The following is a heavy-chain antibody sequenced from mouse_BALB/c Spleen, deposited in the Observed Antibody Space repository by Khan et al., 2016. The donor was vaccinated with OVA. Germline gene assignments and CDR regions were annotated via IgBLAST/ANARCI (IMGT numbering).Heavy chain of an antibody. Sequence: QIQLVQSGPELKKPGETVKISCETSGYTFTNYGMNWVKQAPGKGLKWMGWINTNTGESIYADDFKGRFAFSLETSASTAFLPINNLQNEDMATYFWARGLNYYGSGMAYWGQGTLVTVSA. V-gene: IGHV9-1*02. CDR3: ARGLNYYGSGMAY. J-gene: IGHJ3*01. D-gene: IGHD1-1*01. CDR2: INTNTGES. CDR1: GYTFTNYG.